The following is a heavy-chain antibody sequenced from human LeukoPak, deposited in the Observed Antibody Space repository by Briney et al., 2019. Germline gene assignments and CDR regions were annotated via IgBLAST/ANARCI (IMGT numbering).Heavy chain of an antibody. CDR2: IYYSGST. J-gene: IGHJ4*02. Sequence: PSETLSLTCTVSGGSISSSSYYWGWIRQPPGKGLEWIGSIYYSGSTYYNPSLKSRVTISVDTSKNQFSLKLSSVTAADTAVYYWARQYYDILTGYYTDYYFDYWGQGTLVTVSS. CDR3: ARQYYDILTGYYTDYYFDY. D-gene: IGHD3-9*01. V-gene: IGHV4-39*01. CDR1: GGSISSSSYY.